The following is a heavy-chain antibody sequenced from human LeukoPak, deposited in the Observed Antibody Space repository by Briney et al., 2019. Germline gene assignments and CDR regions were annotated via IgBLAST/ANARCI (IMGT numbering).Heavy chain of an antibody. J-gene: IGHJ4*02. Sequence: GRSLRLSCAASGFTFCTFAMIWVRQPPGKGLEWVSSIFPSGGEIHYADSVRGRFTISRDNSKSTLSLQMDSLRAEDTAIYYCATYRQVLFPFESWGQGTLVTVSS. CDR3: ATYRQVLFPFES. CDR2: IFPSGGEI. CDR1: GFTFCTFA. D-gene: IGHD2-8*02. V-gene: IGHV3-23*01.